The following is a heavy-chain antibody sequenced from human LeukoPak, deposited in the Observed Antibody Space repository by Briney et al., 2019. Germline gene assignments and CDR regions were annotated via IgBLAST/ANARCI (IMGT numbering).Heavy chain of an antibody. J-gene: IGHJ6*02. CDR3: ARISSPYCSGGSCYSITPHYYYGMDV. V-gene: IGHV5-51*01. D-gene: IGHD2-15*01. CDR2: IYPGDSDT. CDR1: GYSFTSYW. Sequence: GESLKISCKGSGYSFTSYWIGWVRQMPGKGLEWMGIIYPGDSDTRYSPSSQGQVTISADKSISTAYLQWSSLKASDTAMYYCARISSPYCSGGSCYSITPHYYYGMDVWGQGTTVTVSS.